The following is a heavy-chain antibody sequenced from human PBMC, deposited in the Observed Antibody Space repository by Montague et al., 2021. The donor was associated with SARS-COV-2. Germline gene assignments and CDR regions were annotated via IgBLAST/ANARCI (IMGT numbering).Heavy chain of an antibody. CDR3: ARAERGSCGDGNCYQYFFDY. V-gene: IGHV6-1*01. CDR2: TYYRSEWYS. D-gene: IGHD2-15*01. Sequence: CAISGDSVSTSSGTWNWVRLSPSRGLEWLGRTYYRSEWYSDYSVSVKSRISINPDTSKNQFSLQLNSVTPEDTAVYDCARAERGSCGDGNCYQYFFDYWGQGTLVTVSS. J-gene: IGHJ4*02. CDR1: GDSVSTSSGT.